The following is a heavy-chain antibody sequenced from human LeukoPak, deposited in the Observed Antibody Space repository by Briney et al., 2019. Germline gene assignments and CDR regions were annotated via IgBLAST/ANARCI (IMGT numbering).Heavy chain of an antibody. CDR1: GFTFSSYG. CDR3: AKDPMGNLIAAVPSSGWYYFDY. D-gene: IGHD6-19*01. J-gene: IGHJ4*02. CDR2: IRYDGSNK. Sequence: GGSLRLSCAASGFTFSSYGMHWVRQAPGKGLEWVAFIRYDGSNKYCADSVKGRFTISRDNSKNTLYLQMNSLRAEDTAVYYCAKDPMGNLIAAVPSSGWYYFDYWGQGTLVTVSS. V-gene: IGHV3-30*02.